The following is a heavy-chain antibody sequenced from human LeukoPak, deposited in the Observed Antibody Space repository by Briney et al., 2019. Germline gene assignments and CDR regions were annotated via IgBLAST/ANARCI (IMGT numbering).Heavy chain of an antibody. CDR2: IVVASGNT. CDR1: GFTFTTSA. D-gene: IGHD5-12*01. J-gene: IGHJ4*02. V-gene: IGHV1-58*02. CDR3: AAARGATIELLDY. Sequence: SVKVSCKASGFTFTTSAMQWVRQARGQRLEWIGWIVVASGNTNYAQKFQERVTITRDMSTSTAYMELSSLRSEDTAVYYCAAARGATIELLDYWGQGTLVTVSS.